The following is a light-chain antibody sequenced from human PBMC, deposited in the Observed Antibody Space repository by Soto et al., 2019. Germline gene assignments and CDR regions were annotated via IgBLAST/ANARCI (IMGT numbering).Light chain of an antibody. V-gene: IGKV1-8*01. Sequence: IRMTQSPSSLSASTGDRVTITCRASQGISSYLAWYQQKPGKAPKLLIYAASTLQSGVPSRFSGSGSGTDFTLTISCLQSEDFATYYCQQYYSYPGTLDPGTKVDIK. CDR2: AAS. CDR3: QQYYSYPGT. J-gene: IGKJ3*01. CDR1: QGISSY.